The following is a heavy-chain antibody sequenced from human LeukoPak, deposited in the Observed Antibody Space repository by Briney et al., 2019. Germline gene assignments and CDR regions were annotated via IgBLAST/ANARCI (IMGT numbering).Heavy chain of an antibody. D-gene: IGHD6-19*01. V-gene: IGHV6-1*01. CDR2: TYYRSKWYN. CDR1: GDSVSSNSAA. J-gene: IGHJ5*02. CDR3: AREYSSGWWSWFDP. Sequence: SQTLSLTCAISGDSVSSNSAAWNWIRQSPSRGLEWLGRTYYRSKWYNDYAVSVKSRITINPDTSKNQFSLKLSSVTAADTAVYYCAREYSSGWWSWFDPWGQGTLVTVSS.